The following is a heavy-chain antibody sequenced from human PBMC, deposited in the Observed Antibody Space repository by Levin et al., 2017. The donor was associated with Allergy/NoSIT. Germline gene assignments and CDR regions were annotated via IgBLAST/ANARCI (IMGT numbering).Heavy chain of an antibody. Sequence: PSETLSLTCAASGFTVSSNYMSWVRQAPGKGLEWVSLIYTNGNTFYADSVRGRFSISRDNSKNTLFLQMNSLTVEDTALYYCAASISSWFDPWGQGTLVTVSS. CDR3: AASISSWFDP. CDR2: IYTNGNT. D-gene: IGHD6-6*01. CDR1: GFTVSSNY. J-gene: IGHJ5*02. V-gene: IGHV3-53*01.